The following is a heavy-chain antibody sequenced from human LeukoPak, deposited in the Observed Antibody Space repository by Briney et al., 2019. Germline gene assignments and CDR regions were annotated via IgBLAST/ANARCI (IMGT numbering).Heavy chain of an antibody. CDR2: IYSSGSNT. D-gene: IGHD2/OR15-2a*01. CDR1: GFTFSDFA. J-gene: IGHJ5*02. V-gene: IGHV3-23*05. Sequence: GGSLRLSCAASGFTFSDFAMSWVRQAPGKGLEWVSLIYSSGSNTYYTDSVKGRFTISRDNSKNTLYLQMNSLRAEDTAIYYCARADCSSSTCYLRSSWFDPWGQGTLVTVSS. CDR3: ARADCSSSTCYLRSSWFDP.